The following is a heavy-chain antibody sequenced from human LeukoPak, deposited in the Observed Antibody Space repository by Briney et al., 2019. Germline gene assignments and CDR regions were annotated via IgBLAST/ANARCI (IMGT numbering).Heavy chain of an antibody. CDR1: GYTFTGYY. CDR3: ARVSILNYYYGMDV. J-gene: IGHJ6*02. Sequence: ASVKVFCKASGYTFTGYYMHWVRQAPGQGLEWMGWINPNSGGTNYAQKFQGRVTMTRDTSISTAYMELSRLRSDDTAVYYCARVSILNYYYGMDVWGQGTTVTVSS. V-gene: IGHV1-2*02. CDR2: INPNSGGT.